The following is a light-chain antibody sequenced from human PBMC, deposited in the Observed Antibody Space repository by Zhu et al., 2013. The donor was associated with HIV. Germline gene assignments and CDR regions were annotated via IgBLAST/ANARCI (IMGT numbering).Light chain of an antibody. CDR3: QQYSDSSWT. J-gene: IGKJ1*01. CDR1: RTISNNY. V-gene: IGKV3-20*01. Sequence: EVVLTQSPGTLSLSPGGTASLSCRASRTISNNYLAWYQQKPGQAPRLLIFDASNRDTGIPDRFRGSGSGTEFGLTITGLQPDDLATYFCQQYSDSSWTFGQGTRV. CDR2: DAS.